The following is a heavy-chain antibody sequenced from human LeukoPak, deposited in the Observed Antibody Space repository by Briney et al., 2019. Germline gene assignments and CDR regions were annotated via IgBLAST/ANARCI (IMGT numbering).Heavy chain of an antibody. D-gene: IGHD6-6*01. J-gene: IGHJ4*02. CDR1: GFTFSNYW. CDR2: IKQDGRAK. V-gene: IGHV3-7*01. CDR3: AREGAYSSSSDVDY. Sequence: PGGSLRLSCVASGFTFSNYWMSWGRQAPGKGLEWVANIKQDGRAKFYVDSVKGRFTISRDNVKNSLYLVMNNLRAEDTAIYFCAREGAYSSSSDVDYWGQGTLVTVSS.